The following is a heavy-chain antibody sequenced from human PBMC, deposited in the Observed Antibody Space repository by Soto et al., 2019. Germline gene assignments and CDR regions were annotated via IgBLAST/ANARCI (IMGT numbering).Heavy chain of an antibody. Sequence: PGGSLRLSCAASGFTFGAYSMSWVRQAPGKGLEWVSAISGSGGSTYYADSVKGRFTISRDNSKNTLYLQMNSLRAEDTAVYYCAKVPGLVRSYYYGMDVWGQGTTVTVSS. CDR3: AKVPGLVRSYYYGMDV. D-gene: IGHD6-19*01. J-gene: IGHJ6*02. CDR2: ISGSGGST. CDR1: GFTFGAYS. V-gene: IGHV3-23*01.